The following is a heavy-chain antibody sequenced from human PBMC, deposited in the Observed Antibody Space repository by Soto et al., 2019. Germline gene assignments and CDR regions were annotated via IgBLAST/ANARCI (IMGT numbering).Heavy chain of an antibody. CDR3: ARVGGFNYLSDY. D-gene: IGHD3-10*01. CDR2: ISHSGST. CDR1: GGSFSDHY. J-gene: IGHJ4*02. Sequence: QVQLQQWGAGLLKPSETLSLTCAVYGGSFSDHYCSWIRQPPRKGLEWIGEISHSGSTNYSPSLKSRVTSTVDTLKNQFSLTLSSVSAADTAVYYCARVGGFNYLSDYWVQGTLVTVSS. V-gene: IGHV4-34*01.